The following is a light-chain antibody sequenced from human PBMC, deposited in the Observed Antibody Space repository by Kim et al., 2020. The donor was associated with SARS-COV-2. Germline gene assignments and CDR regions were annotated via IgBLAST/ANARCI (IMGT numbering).Light chain of an antibody. Sequence: ASTGDRVTITCRASQGISSYLAWYQPKPGKAPKLLIYAASTLQSGVPSRFSGSGSGTDFTLTICCLQSEDFATYYCQQYYSYPLTFGGGTKVEIK. J-gene: IGKJ4*01. CDR1: QGISSY. CDR2: AAS. CDR3: QQYYSYPLT. V-gene: IGKV1-8*01.